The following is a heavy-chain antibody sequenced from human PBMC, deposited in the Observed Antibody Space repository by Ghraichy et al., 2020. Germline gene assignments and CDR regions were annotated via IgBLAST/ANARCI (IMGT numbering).Heavy chain of an antibody. D-gene: IGHD4/OR15-4a*01. CDR3: ARGSPKDRANLTSKLNGKGDY. Sequence: SETLSLTCAVYGGSFSGYYWSWIRQPPGKGLEWIGEINHSGSTNYNPSLKSRVTISVDTSKNQFSLKLSSVTAADTAVYYCARGSPKDRANLTSKLNGKGDYWGQGTLVTVSS. V-gene: IGHV4-34*01. J-gene: IGHJ4*02. CDR2: INHSGST. CDR1: GGSFSGYY.